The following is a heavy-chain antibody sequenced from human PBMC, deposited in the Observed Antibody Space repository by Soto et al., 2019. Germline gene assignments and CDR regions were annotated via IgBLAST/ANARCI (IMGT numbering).Heavy chain of an antibody. J-gene: IGHJ5*02. CDR1: GGSISSYC. CDR2: IYYSGST. V-gene: IGHV4-59*01. D-gene: IGHD2-15*01. Sequence: SETLSLTCTVSGGSISSYCWSWIRQPPGKGLEWIGYIYYSGSTNYNPSLKSRVTISVDTSKNQFSLKLSSVTAADTAVYYCARDSGGNWFDPWGQGTLVTVSS. CDR3: ARDSGGNWFDP.